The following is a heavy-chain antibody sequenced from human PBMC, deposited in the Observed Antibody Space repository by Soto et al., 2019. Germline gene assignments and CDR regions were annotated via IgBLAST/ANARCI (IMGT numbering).Heavy chain of an antibody. CDR1: GDSVSKNSAT. CDR3: ARGSLRGGNWYFDL. CDR2: TDYRSKWYN. D-gene: IGHD3-16*01. Sequence: QEQLQQSGPGLVKPSQTLSLTCAISGDSVSKNSATWNWIRQSPARGLEWLGRTDYRSKWYNDYAVSVKSRITINPDTSKNQFSLQLNSVTPEDTAVYYCARGSLRGGNWYFDLWGRGTLVTVSS. V-gene: IGHV6-1*01. J-gene: IGHJ2*01.